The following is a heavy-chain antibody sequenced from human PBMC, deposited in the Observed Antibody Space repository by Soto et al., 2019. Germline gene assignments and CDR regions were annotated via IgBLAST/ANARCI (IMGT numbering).Heavy chain of an antibody. Sequence: GGSLRLSCAASGFIFARYSMNWVRQAPGKGLEWVSSISSTTNYIYYGDSMKGRFTISRDNAKNSLYLEMNSLRAEDTAVYYCARESEDLTSNFDYWGQGTLVTVSS. J-gene: IGHJ4*02. V-gene: IGHV3-21*06. CDR2: ISSTTNYI. CDR3: ARESEDLTSNFDY. CDR1: GFIFARYS.